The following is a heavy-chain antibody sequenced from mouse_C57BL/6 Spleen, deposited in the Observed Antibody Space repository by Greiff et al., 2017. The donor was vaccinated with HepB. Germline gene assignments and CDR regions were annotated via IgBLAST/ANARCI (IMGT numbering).Heavy chain of an antibody. CDR1: GYTFTDCN. Sequence: EVQLQQSGPELVKPGASVKMSCKASGYTFTDCNMHWVKQSHGKSLEWIGYINPNNGGTSYNQKFKGKATLTVNKYYSTAYMELRSLTSEDSAVYYWARENYGNWDVFDYRGQGTTLTVSS. J-gene: IGHJ2*01. CDR3: ARENYGNWDVFDY. D-gene: IGHD4-1*01. V-gene: IGHV1-22*01. CDR2: INPNNGGT.